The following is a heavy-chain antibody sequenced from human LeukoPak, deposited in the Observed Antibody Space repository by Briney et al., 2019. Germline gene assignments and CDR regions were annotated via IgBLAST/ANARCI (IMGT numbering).Heavy chain of an antibody. J-gene: IGHJ4*02. CDR3: ARERYYYDSSGYYYGGTTPDY. V-gene: IGHV3-20*04. D-gene: IGHD3-22*01. CDR2: INWNGGST. CDR1: GFTFDNYG. Sequence: VGSLRLSCAASGFTFDNYGMSWVRQAPGKGLEWASGINWNGGSTGYADSVKGRFTISRDNAKNSLYLQMNSLRAEDTALYYCARERYYYDSSGYYYGGTTPDYWGQGTLVTVSS.